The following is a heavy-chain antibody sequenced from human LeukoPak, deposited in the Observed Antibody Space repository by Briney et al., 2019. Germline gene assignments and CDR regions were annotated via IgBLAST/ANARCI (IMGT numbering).Heavy chain of an antibody. J-gene: IGHJ6*03. CDR1: GFTVSSNY. CDR3: ARKVTGTTFGYYYYMDV. D-gene: IGHD1-7*01. CDR2: IYSGGST. V-gene: IGHV3-53*01. Sequence: PGGSLRLSCAASGFTVSSNYMTWVRQAPGKGLEWVSVIYSGGSTYYADSVKGRFTISRDSSKNTLYLQMNSLRAEDTAMYYCARKVTGTTFGYYYYMDVWGKGTTVTVSS.